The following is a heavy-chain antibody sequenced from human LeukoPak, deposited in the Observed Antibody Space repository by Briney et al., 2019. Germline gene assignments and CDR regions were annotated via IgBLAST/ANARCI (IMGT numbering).Heavy chain of an antibody. V-gene: IGHV1-2*02. J-gene: IGHJ6*03. CDR2: INPNSGGT. CDR1: GYTFTGYY. Sequence: ASVKVSCKASGYTFTGYYMHWVRRAPGEGLEWLGWINPNSGGTNYAQKFQGRVTMTRDTSISTAYMELSRLRSDDTAVYYCATTAYYDILTGYPLTDMDVWGKGTTVTVSS. D-gene: IGHD3-9*01. CDR3: ATTAYYDILTGYPLTDMDV.